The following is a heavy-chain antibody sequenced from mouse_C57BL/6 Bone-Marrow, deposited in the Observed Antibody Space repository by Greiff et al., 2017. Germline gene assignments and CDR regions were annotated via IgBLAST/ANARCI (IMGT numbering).Heavy chain of an antibody. J-gene: IGHJ2*01. CDR2: IDPSDSYT. V-gene: IGHV1-59*01. D-gene: IGHD2-4*01. CDR3: ARGIYYDYDEDFDY. CDR1: GYTFTSYW. Sequence: QVQLQQPGAELVRPGTSVKLSCKASGYTFTSYWMHWVKQRPGQGLEWIGVIDPSDSYTKYNQKFKGKATLTVDTSSSTAYMQLRSLTSEESAVYYCARGIYYDYDEDFDYWGQGTTLTVSS.